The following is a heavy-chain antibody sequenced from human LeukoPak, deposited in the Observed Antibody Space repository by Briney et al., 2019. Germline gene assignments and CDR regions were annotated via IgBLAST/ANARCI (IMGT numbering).Heavy chain of an antibody. D-gene: IGHD6-19*01. J-gene: IGHJ1*01. CDR3: TAAARRFSGWYYFQH. V-gene: IGHV3-49*04. Sequence: GGSLRLSCTASGFTFGDYGMSWVRQAPGKGLEWVGFIRSKAYGGTTEYAASVKGRFTISGDDSKSIAYLQMNSLKTEDTAVYYCTAAARRFSGWYYFQHWGQGTLVTVSS. CDR1: GFTFGDYG. CDR2: IRSKAYGGTT.